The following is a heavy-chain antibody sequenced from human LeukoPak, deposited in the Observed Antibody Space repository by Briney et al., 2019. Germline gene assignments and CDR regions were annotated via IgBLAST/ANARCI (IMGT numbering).Heavy chain of an antibody. CDR3: ARARFSCTNGVCYKKGFDY. CDR1: GFTFSSYA. J-gene: IGHJ4*02. CDR2: ISYDGSNK. Sequence: GGSLRLSCAASGFTFSSYAMHWVRQAPGKGLEWVAVISYDGSNKYYADSVKGRFTISRDNSKNTLYLQMNSLRAEDTAVYYCARARFSCTNGVCYKKGFDYWGQGLLVTVSS. V-gene: IGHV3-30-3*01. D-gene: IGHD2-8*01.